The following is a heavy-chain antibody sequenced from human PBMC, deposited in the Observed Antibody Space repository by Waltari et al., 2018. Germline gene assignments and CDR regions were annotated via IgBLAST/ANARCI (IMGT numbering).Heavy chain of an antibody. J-gene: IGHJ6*03. CDR2: IGSSMSTI. Sequence: EVQLVESGGGLVQPGGSLRLSCAASGFTFSSYSMNWVRQAPGKGLEWVSYIGSSMSTIYYADSVKGRFTISRDNAKNSLYLQMNSLRAEDTAVYYCARVPTGWGGYYYYYMDVWGKGTTVTVSS. CDR3: ARVPTGWGGYYYYYMDV. CDR1: GFTFSSYS. V-gene: IGHV3-48*04. D-gene: IGHD3-16*01.